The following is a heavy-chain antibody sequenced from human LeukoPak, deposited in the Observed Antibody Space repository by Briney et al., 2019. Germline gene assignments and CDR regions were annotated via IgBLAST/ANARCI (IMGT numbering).Heavy chain of an antibody. D-gene: IGHD1-26*01. CDR1: GFTFSSYW. CDR3: AKDRGSYLDY. CDR2: IASDGSST. Sequence: GGSLRLSCAASGFTFSSYWMNWVRQAPGKGLVWVSRIASDGSSTTYADSVKGRFSISRDNSKNTLYLQMNSLRAEDTAVYYCAKDRGSYLDYWGQGTLVTVSS. V-gene: IGHV3-74*01. J-gene: IGHJ4*02.